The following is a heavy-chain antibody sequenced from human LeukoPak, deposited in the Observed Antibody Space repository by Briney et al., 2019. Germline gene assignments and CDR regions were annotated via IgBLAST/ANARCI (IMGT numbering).Heavy chain of an antibody. CDR3: ARGFELITFGGAIGKLNWFDS. V-gene: IGHV3-21*04. Sequence: GGSLRLSCVVSGFTFSSYSINWVRQAPGKGLEWVSSISSKSRYIYYADSVKGRFTISRDNAKNSLSLQMNSLRAEDTAVYYCARGFELITFGGAIGKLNWFDSWGQGTLVTVSS. CDR1: GFTFSSYS. D-gene: IGHD3-16*02. J-gene: IGHJ5*01. CDR2: ISSKSRYI.